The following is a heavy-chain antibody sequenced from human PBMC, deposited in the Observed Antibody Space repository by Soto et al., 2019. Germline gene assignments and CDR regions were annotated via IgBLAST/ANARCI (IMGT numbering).Heavy chain of an antibody. J-gene: IGHJ3*02. V-gene: IGHV3-7*05. CDR3: ARVYLREDGYNWDAFDI. CDR2: IKQDGSEK. Sequence: GGSLRLSCAASGFTFSSYWMSWVRQAPGKGLEWVANIKQDGSEKYYVDSVKGRFTISRDNAKNSLYLQMNSLRAEDTAVYYCARVYLREDGYNWDAFDIWGQGTMVTVSS. D-gene: IGHD5-12*01. CDR1: GFTFSSYW.